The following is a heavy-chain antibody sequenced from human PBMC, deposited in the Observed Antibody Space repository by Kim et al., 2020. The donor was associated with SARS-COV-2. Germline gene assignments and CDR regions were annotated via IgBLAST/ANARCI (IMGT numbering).Heavy chain of an antibody. Sequence: SETLSLTCTVSGGSISSSSYYWGWIRQPPGKGLEWIGSIYYSGSTYYNPSLKSRVTISVDTSKNQFSLKLSSVTAADTAVYYCARQMGITMIVVVISTHFDYWGQGTLFTVSS. CDR3: ARQMGITMIVVVISTHFDY. J-gene: IGHJ4*02. CDR2: IYYSGST. V-gene: IGHV4-39*01. CDR1: GGSISSSSYY. D-gene: IGHD3-22*01.